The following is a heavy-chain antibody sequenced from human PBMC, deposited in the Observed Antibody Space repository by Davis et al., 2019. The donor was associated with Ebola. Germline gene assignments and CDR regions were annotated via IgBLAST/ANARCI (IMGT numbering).Heavy chain of an antibody. CDR3: ARLVAASRWWYFDY. Sequence: GGSLRLSCAASGFTFSSYAMHWVRQAPGKGLEWVSAISGSGGSTYYADSVKGRFTISRDNSKNTLYLQMNSLRAEDTAVYYCARLVAASRWWYFDYWGQGTLVTVSS. V-gene: IGHV3-23*01. J-gene: IGHJ4*02. D-gene: IGHD2-15*01. CDR1: GFTFSSYA. CDR2: ISGSGGST.